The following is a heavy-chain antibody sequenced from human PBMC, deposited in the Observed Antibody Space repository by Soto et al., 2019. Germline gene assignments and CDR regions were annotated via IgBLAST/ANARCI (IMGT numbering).Heavy chain of an antibody. Sequence: SETLSLTCGVSGGSLSGATYSWNWIRQPPGKGLEWIGYIFPSGTTYYNPSLKSRVTVSIDVSKNQFSLSLRSLTAADTAVYYCARSREFDYWSQGTLVTVSS. CDR3: ARSREFDY. CDR1: GGSLSGATYS. CDR2: IFPSGTT. V-gene: IGHV4-30-2*01. J-gene: IGHJ4*02.